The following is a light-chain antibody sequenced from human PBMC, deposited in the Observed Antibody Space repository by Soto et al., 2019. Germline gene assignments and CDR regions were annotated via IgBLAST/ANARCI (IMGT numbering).Light chain of an antibody. CDR3: AAWDDSLSGPGV. CDR1: SSNIGSNS. CDR2: RNT. V-gene: IGLV1-47*01. J-gene: IGLJ1*01. Sequence: QAVVTQPPSASGTPGQRVTISCSGSSSNIGSNSVYWYQQLPGTAPKLLFYRNTQRPSGVPDRFSGSKSGTSASLAISGLRSEDEADYYCAAWDDSLSGPGVFGTGTKLTVL.